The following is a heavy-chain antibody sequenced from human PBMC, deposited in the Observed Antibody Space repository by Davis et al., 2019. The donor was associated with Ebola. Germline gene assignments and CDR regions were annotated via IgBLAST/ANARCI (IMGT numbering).Heavy chain of an antibody. J-gene: IGHJ4*02. D-gene: IGHD1-1*01. CDR3: ARGTWNWNDVLGY. Sequence: GESLKISCAASGFTFSSYWMHWVRQAPGKGLVWVSRINSDGSSTIYADSVRGRFTISRDNAKNTLYLQMNSLRVEDTAVYYCARGTWNWNDVLGYWGQGILVTVSS. V-gene: IGHV3-74*01. CDR1: GFTFSSYW. CDR2: INSDGSST.